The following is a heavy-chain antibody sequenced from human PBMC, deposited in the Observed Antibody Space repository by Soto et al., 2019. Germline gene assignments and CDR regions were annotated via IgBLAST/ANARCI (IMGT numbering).Heavy chain of an antibody. CDR2: IIPIIGII. CDR3: AGDPDSHYNDSHASSYP. CDR1: GGSFSTYT. Sequence: ASVKVSCKACGGSFSTYTITCVRQAPGQGLEWMGRIIPIIGIINYAQKFQGRVTITADKFTGTAYMELTRLRSDDTAVYYCAGDPDSHYNDSHASSYPWGQGTLVTVSS. V-gene: IGHV1-69*04. D-gene: IGHD3-22*01. J-gene: IGHJ5*02.